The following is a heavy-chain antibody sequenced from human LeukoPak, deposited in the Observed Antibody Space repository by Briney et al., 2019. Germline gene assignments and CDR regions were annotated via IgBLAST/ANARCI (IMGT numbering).Heavy chain of an antibody. CDR2: ISYDGSNK. D-gene: IGHD2-21*01. J-gene: IGHJ4*02. CDR1: GFTFSSYG. CDR3: ARAPVTSCRGAYCYPFDY. V-gene: IGHV3-30*03. Sequence: GGSLRFSCAASGFTFSSYGMHWVRQAPGKGLEWVAVISYDGSNKYYADSVKGRFTISRDNSKNTLYLQMNSLRLEDAAVYFCARAPVTSCRGAYCYPFDYWGQGTQVTVSS.